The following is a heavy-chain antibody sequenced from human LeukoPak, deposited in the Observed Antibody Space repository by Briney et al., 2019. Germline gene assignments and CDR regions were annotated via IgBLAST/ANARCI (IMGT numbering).Heavy chain of an antibody. J-gene: IGHJ4*02. D-gene: IGHD6-19*01. CDR3: ARDRGYSSGWYVSGEDYFDC. V-gene: IGHV1-18*01. CDR1: GYTFTSYG. Sequence: ASVKVSCKASGYTFTSYGISWVRQAPGQGLEWMGWISAYNGNTNYAQKLQGRVTMTTDTSTSTAYMELRSLRSDDTAVYYCARDRGYSSGWYVSGEDYFDCWGQGTLVTVSS. CDR2: ISAYNGNT.